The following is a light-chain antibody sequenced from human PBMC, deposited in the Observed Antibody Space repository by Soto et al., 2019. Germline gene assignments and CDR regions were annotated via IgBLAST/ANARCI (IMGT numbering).Light chain of an antibody. CDR3: KSYAGSNTYV. J-gene: IGLJ1*01. CDR1: ESDIGVYDF. Sequence: QSALTQPPSASGSPGQSVTISCTGTESDIGVYDFVSWYQQHPGKAPRLIIYEVVQRPSGVPDRFSGSKSGNTASLTVSGLQAADEAEYFCKSYAGSNTYVFGSGTMLTVL. CDR2: EVV. V-gene: IGLV2-8*01.